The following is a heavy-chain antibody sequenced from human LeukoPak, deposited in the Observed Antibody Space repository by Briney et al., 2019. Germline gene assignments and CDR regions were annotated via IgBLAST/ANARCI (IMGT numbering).Heavy chain of an antibody. D-gene: IGHD2-2*01. V-gene: IGHV1-18*01. CDR1: GYNFSNFG. CDR2: ISGNNDNP. J-gene: IGHJ4*02. CDR3: ARDGTSTDDY. Sequence: ASVRVSCKTSGYNFSNFGINWVRQAPGQGLEWMAWISGNNDNPNYGQKFQGRFTVTTDSSTSTAYMELRNLRSDDTAVYYCARDGTSTDDYWGQGTLVTVSS.